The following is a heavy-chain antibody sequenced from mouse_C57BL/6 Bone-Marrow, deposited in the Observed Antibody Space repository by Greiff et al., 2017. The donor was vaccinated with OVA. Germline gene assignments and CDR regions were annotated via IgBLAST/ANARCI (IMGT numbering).Heavy chain of an antibody. J-gene: IGHJ3*01. CDR3: ARRGNYGSSYYAWFAY. Sequence: EVMLVESGGGLVKPGGSLKLSCAASGFTFSDYGMHWVRQAPEKGLEWVAYISSGSSTIYYADTVKGRFTISRDNAKNTLFLQMTRLRSEDSAMYYFARRGNYGSSYYAWFAYWGQGTLVTVSA. CDR2: ISSGSSTI. CDR1: GFTFSDYG. D-gene: IGHD1-1*01. V-gene: IGHV5-17*01.